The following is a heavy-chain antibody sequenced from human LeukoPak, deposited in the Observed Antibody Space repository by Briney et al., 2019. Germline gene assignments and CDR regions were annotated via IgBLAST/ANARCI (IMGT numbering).Heavy chain of an antibody. J-gene: IGHJ4*02. CDR1: GGSFIGYY. Sequence: SETLSLTCAVCGGSFIGYYWSWIRQPPGKGLEWIGEINHSGSTNYNPSLKSRVTISVDTYKNQFSLKLSSVTAADTAVYYCARGPYYYGSGSYRYWGQGTLVTVSS. CDR2: INHSGST. CDR3: ARGPYYYGSGSYRY. V-gene: IGHV4-34*01. D-gene: IGHD3-10*01.